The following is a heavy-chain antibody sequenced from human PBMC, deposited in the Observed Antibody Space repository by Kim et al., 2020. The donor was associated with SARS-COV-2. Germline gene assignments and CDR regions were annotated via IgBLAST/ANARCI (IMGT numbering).Heavy chain of an antibody. Sequence: SETLSLTCAVYGGSFSGYYWSWIHQPPGKGLEWIGEINHSGSTNYNPSLKSRVTISVDTSKNQFSLKLSSVTAADTAVFYCARGSSTIFGVVIFSGYYYYMDVWGKGTTVTVSS. D-gene: IGHD3-3*01. CDR2: INHSGST. CDR1: GGSFSGYY. J-gene: IGHJ6*03. CDR3: ARGSSTIFGVVIFSGYYYYMDV. V-gene: IGHV4-34*01.